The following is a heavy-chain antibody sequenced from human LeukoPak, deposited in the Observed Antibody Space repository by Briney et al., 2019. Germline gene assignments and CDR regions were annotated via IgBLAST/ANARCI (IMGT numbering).Heavy chain of an antibody. D-gene: IGHD5-18*01. Sequence: PSETLSLTCSVSGGSSSSSSYYWGWIRQPPGKGLEWIGSIYYSGSTFYNPSLKSRVTISVDTPNNQFSLKLSSVTAADTAVYYCARHIRGYSYGFDYWGQGTLVTVSS. CDR2: IYYSGST. V-gene: IGHV4-39*01. J-gene: IGHJ4*02. CDR1: GGSSSSSSYY. CDR3: ARHIRGYSYGFDY.